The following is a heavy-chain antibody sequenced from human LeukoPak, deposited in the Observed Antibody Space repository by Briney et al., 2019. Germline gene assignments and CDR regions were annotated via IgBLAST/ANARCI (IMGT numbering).Heavy chain of an antibody. CDR3: ATSDTVSTYNWFDP. J-gene: IGHJ5*02. CDR1: GGSISSNTYF. D-gene: IGHD5/OR15-5a*01. CDR2: IRYSGST. V-gene: IGHV4-39*01. Sequence: SETLSLTCNVSGGSISSNTYFWGWIRRPPGKGLEWLGSIRYSGSTYYNPSLKSRVTISVDTSKNQSSLNLSCLTAADTAVYYCATSDTVSTYNWFDPWGQGTLVTVS.